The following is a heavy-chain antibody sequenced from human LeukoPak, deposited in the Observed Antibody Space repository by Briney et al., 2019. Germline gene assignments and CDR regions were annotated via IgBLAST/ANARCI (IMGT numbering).Heavy chain of an antibody. CDR3: ARDLVVYDAFDI. Sequence: SETLSLTCTVSGGSISSYYWSWIRQPAGKGLEWIGRIYTSGSTNYNPSLKSRVTMSVDTSKNQFSLKLSSVAAADTAVYYCARDLVVYDAFDIWGQGTMVTVSS. V-gene: IGHV4-4*07. J-gene: IGHJ3*02. CDR2: IYTSGST. CDR1: GGSISSYY. D-gene: IGHD2-15*01.